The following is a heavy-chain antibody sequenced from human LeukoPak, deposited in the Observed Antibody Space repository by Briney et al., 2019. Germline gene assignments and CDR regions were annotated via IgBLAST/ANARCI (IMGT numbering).Heavy chain of an antibody. CDR2: ISSSSSTI. Sequence: PGGSLRLSCAASGFTFSSYSMNWVRQAPGKGLEWVSYISSSSSTIYYADSVKGRFTISRDNAKNSLYLQMNSLRAEDTAVYYCARESVAWDPPKHFDYWGQGTLVTVSS. D-gene: IGHD1-26*01. CDR1: GFTFSSYS. J-gene: IGHJ4*02. CDR3: ARESVAWDPPKHFDY. V-gene: IGHV3-48*04.